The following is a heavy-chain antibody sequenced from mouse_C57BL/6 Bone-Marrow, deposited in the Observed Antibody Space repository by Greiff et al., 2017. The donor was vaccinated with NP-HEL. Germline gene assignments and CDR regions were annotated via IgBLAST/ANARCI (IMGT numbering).Heavy chain of an antibody. CDR3: ARDPHGYYYFDY. CDR1: GFTFSSYA. V-gene: IGHV5-4*01. Sequence: DVKLVESGGGLVKPGGSLKLSCAASGFTFSSYAMSWVRQTPEKRLEWVATISDGGSYTYYPDNVKGRFTISRDNAKNNLYLQMSHLKSEDTAIYYCARDPHGYYYFDYWGQGTTLTVSS. J-gene: IGHJ2*01. D-gene: IGHD2-3*01. CDR2: ISDGGSYT.